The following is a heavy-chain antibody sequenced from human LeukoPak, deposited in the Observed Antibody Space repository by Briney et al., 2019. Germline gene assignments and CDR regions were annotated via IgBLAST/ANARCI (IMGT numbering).Heavy chain of an antibody. D-gene: IGHD3-22*01. CDR3: AKLDVPYYYDSSGYYY. CDR2: ISGSGGST. V-gene: IGHV3-23*01. CDR1: GFTFSSYA. J-gene: IGHJ4*02. Sequence: GGSLRLSCAASGFTFSSYAMSWVRQAPGKGLEWVSAISGSGGSTYYADSVKGRFTISRDNSKNTLYLQMNSLRAEDTAVYYCAKLDVPYYYDSSGYYYWGQGTLVTVSS.